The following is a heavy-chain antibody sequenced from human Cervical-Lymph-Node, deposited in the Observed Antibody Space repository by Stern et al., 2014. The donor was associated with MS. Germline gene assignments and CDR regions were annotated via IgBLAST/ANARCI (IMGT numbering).Heavy chain of an antibody. CDR2: LYYSGNT. CDR1: GGSISSNY. D-gene: IGHD5-24*01. Sequence: DQLVESGPGLVKPSETLSLTCTVSGGSISSNYWSWIRQPPGKGLEWIGYLYYSGNTNYNPSLKSRVTTSVETSKNQFSLSPRSVPAADTAVYYCARHGPPRRRDDSNHPNFDYWGPGTLVAVSS. CDR3: ARHGPPRRRDDSNHPNFDY. V-gene: IGHV4-59*08. J-gene: IGHJ4*02.